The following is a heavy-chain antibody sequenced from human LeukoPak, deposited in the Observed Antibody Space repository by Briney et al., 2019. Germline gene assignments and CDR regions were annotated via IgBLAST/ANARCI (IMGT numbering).Heavy chain of an antibody. CDR2: ISAYNGNT. Sequence: GASVKVSCKASGYTFTSYGISWVRQAPGQGLEWMGWISAYNGNTNYAQKLQGRVTMTTDTSTSTAYMELRSLRSDDTAVYYCARAQAAAGTGPFDYWGQGTLVTVSS. V-gene: IGHV1-18*01. J-gene: IGHJ4*02. D-gene: IGHD6-13*01. CDR1: GYTFTSYG. CDR3: ARAQAAAGTGPFDY.